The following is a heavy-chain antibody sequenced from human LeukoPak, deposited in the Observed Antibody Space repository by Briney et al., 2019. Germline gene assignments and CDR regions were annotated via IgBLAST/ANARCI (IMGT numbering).Heavy chain of an antibody. Sequence: GASVKVSCKASGGTFSSYAISWVRQAPGQGLEWMGRIIPIFGTANYAQKFQGRVTITTDESTSTAYMELSRLRSDDTAVYYCAPQSVYDSSGYYWYAFDIWGQGTMVTVSS. D-gene: IGHD3-22*01. CDR2: IIPIFGTA. CDR3: APQSVYDSSGYYWYAFDI. J-gene: IGHJ3*02. V-gene: IGHV1-69*05. CDR1: GGTFSSYA.